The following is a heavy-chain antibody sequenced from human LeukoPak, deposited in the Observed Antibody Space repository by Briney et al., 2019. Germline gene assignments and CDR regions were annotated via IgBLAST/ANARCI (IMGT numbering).Heavy chain of an antibody. CDR1: GGSFSGYY. CDR3: ARTPRGYYYYMDV. CDR2: INHSGST. D-gene: IGHD3-10*01. V-gene: IGHV4-34*01. J-gene: IGHJ6*03. Sequence: PSETLSLTCAVYGGSFSGYYWSWIRQPPGEGLEWIGEINHSGSTNYNPSLKSRVTISVDTSKNQFSLKLSSVTAADTAVYYCARTPRGYYYYMDVWGKGTTVTVSS.